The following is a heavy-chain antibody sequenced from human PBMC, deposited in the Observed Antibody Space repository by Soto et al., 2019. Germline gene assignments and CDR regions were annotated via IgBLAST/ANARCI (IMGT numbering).Heavy chain of an antibody. Sequence: GGSLRLSCTASGFTFTSYGMGWVRQAPGKGLQWVSTIRGGGGQTHYTDSVKGRFSISRDNSKNTVYLQMDSLRAEDTAMYFCARDVGLDSDDFFAYWGQGTQVTVS. V-gene: IGHV3-23*01. CDR2: IRGGGGQT. J-gene: IGHJ4*02. D-gene: IGHD3-9*01. CDR3: ARDVGLDSDDFFAY. CDR1: GFTFTSYG.